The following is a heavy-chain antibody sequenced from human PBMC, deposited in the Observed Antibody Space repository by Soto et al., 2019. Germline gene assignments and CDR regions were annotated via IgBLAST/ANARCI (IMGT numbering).Heavy chain of an antibody. Sequence: GESLKISCKGSGYSFTNHWINWVRQMPVKGLEWMGRIDPSDSYTNYSPSFQGHVTISADKSISTAYLQWSSLKASDTAIYYCARFRAETATVYWGKGTRVTVSS. J-gene: IGHJ4*02. CDR2: IDPSDSYT. CDR3: ARFRAETATVY. D-gene: IGHD2-15*01. V-gene: IGHV5-10-1*01. CDR1: GYSFTNHW.